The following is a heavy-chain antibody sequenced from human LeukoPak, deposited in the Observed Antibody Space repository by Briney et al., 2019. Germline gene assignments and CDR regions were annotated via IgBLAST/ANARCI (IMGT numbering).Heavy chain of an antibody. J-gene: IGHJ5*02. CDR2: IGSGADL. CDR3: AKDWTPHNRVYDCLDA. Sequence: GGSLRLSCVGSGFAFGVQAMSWVRQAPGKGPEWVATIGSGADLFYAESVKGRFTFSRDDPRNTVWLQMNSLRAEDTALYYCAKDWTPHNRVYDCLDAWGQGTQVTVSS. D-gene: IGHD3-16*01. CDR1: GFAFGVQA. V-gene: IGHV3-23*01.